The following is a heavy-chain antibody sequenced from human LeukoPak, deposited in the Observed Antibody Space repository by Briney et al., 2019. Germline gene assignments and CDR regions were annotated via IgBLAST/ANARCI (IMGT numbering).Heavy chain of an antibody. V-gene: IGHV3-7*01. Sequence: GGSLRLSCAASGFTFSSYWMGWVRQAPGKGLEWVANIKQDGSEKYYVDSVKGRFTISRDNAKNSLYLQMNSLRAEDTAVYYCARVGSGRYYDFWSGVGGYYFDYWGQGTLVTVSS. CDR1: GFTFSSYW. CDR3: ARVGSGRYYDFWSGVGGYYFDY. CDR2: IKQDGSEK. J-gene: IGHJ4*02. D-gene: IGHD3-3*01.